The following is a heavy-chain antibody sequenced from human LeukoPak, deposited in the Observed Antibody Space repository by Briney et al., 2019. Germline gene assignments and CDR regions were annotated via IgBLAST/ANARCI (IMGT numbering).Heavy chain of an antibody. CDR2: ISGSGGST. J-gene: IGHJ4*02. CDR1: GFTFSSYA. D-gene: IGHD5-12*01. CDR3: AKGSRYSIVATILGVYFDY. V-gene: IGHV3-23*01. Sequence: PGGSLRLSCAASGFTFSSYAMSWVRQAPGKGLEWVSAISGSGGSTYYADSVKGRFTIPRDNSKNTLYLQMNSLRAEDTAVYYCAKGSRYSIVATILGVYFDYWGQGTLVTVSS.